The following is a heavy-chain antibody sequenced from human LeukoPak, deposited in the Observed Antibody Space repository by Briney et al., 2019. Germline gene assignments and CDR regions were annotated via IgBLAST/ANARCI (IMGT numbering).Heavy chain of an antibody. V-gene: IGHV3-23*01. Sequence: GGSLILSCAASGFTFSSYAMSWVRQAPGEGLGWVSAISGSGGSAYYADSVKGRFTISRDNSKNTLYLQMNSLRAEDTAVYYCAKGGSYYYYYYGMDVWGQGTTVTVSS. CDR1: GFTFSSYA. CDR2: ISGSGGSA. D-gene: IGHD1-26*01. CDR3: AKGGSYYYYYYGMDV. J-gene: IGHJ6*02.